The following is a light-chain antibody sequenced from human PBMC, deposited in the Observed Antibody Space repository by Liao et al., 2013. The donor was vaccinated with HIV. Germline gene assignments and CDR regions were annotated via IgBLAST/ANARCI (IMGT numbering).Light chain of an antibody. J-gene: IGLJ3*02. CDR2: YDD. V-gene: IGLV3-21*04. CDR1: NIGDKG. Sequence: SYELSQPPSVSVAPGKTARITCGGDNIGDKGVHWYQQKPGQAPVLVIYYDDDRPSGIPDRFSGSNSGNTATLTISRVEAGDEADFYCHVWDSTSDHRGVFGGGTKLTVL. CDR3: HVWDSTSDHRGV.